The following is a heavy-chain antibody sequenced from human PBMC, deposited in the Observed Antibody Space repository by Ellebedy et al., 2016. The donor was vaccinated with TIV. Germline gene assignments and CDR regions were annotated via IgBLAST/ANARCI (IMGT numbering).Heavy chain of an antibody. CDR2: IYHSGTT. CDR1: GFTFSSYSM. V-gene: IGHV4/OR15-8*01. Sequence: ESLKISCAASGFTFSSYSMNWVRQAPGKGLEWIGEIYHSGTTHYNPSLKSRVTISLDKSNNQFSLSLSPVTAADTAVYYCARLIFNAFDIWGQGTIVTVSS. CDR3: ARLIFNAFDI. D-gene: IGHD2-21*02. J-gene: IGHJ3*02.